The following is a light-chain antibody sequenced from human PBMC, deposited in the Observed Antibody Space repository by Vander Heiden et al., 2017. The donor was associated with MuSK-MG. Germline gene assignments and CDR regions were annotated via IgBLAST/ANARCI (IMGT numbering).Light chain of an antibody. V-gene: IGLV2-23*02. CDR1: GSDGGRYNL. J-gene: IGLJ3*02. CDR3: CSYAGSSTLWV. CDR2: EFS. Sequence: QSALNQPAYVSGSPGQWITISCPGTGSDGGRYNLVSRFQQHPGTAPKLMIYEFSKRPSGVSDRFSGTKSANTASMTTSVLEAEDEAVYYCCSYAGSSTLWVVGGGTKLTVL.